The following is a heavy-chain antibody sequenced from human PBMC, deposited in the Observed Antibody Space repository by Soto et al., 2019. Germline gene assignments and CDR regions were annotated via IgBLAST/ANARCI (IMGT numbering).Heavy chain of an antibody. CDR1: GGTFSSYA. CDR3: ASSRGGWDKGRFDY. CDR2: IIPIFGTA. D-gene: IGHD1-26*01. V-gene: IGHV1-69*06. J-gene: IGHJ4*02. Sequence: QVQLVQSGAEVKKPGSSVKVSCKASGGTFSSYAISWVRQAPGQGLEWMGGIIPIFGTANYAQKFQGRVKINANKSTSTDYMELSSLRAEDTAVYYCASSRGGWDKGRFDYWGQGTLVTVSS.